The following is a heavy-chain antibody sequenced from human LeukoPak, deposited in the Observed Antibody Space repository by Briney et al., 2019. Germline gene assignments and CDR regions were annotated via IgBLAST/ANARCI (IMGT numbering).Heavy chain of an antibody. D-gene: IGHD2-2*01. CDR3: AREVVVPASNWFDA. Sequence: SETLSLTCTVSGGSISSYYWSWLRQPPGKGLEWVGYIYYSGSTNYNPSLKSRVTISVDTSKNQFSLKLSSVTAADTAVYYCAREVVVPASNWFDAWGQGTLVTVSS. V-gene: IGHV4-59*01. CDR2: IYYSGST. J-gene: IGHJ5*02. CDR1: GGSISSYY.